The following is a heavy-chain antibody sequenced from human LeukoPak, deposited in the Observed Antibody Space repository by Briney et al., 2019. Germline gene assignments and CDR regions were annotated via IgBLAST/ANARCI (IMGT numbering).Heavy chain of an antibody. CDR2: INHSGST. CDR3: ARHRPWYQLPHSQGFQH. Sequence: SETLSLTCTVSGGSISSYYWGWMRQPPGKGLEWIGEINHSGSTNYNPSLKSRVTISVDTSKNQFSLKLSSVTAADTAVYYCARHRPWYQLPHSQGFQHWGQGTLVTVSS. J-gene: IGHJ1*01. CDR1: GGSISSYY. D-gene: IGHD2-2*01. V-gene: IGHV4-34*01.